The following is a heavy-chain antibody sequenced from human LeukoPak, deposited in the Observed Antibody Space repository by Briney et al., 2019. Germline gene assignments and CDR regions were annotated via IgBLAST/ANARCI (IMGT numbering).Heavy chain of an antibody. Sequence: ASVKVSCKASGYTFTSYGISWVRQAPGQGLEWVGWMNPNSGNTGYAQKFQGRVTMTRNTSISTAYMELSSLRSEDTAVYYCARHIRVGDPNAYWYFDLWGRGTLVTVSS. CDR3: ARHIRVGDPNAYWYFDL. J-gene: IGHJ2*01. CDR1: GYTFTSYG. CDR2: MNPNSGNT. D-gene: IGHD2-21*02. V-gene: IGHV1-8*01.